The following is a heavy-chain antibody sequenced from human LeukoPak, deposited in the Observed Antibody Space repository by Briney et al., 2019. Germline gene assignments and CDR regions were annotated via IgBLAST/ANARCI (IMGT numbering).Heavy chain of an antibody. V-gene: IGHV1-2*02. CDR1: GYSFTDYY. Sequence: ASVKVSCKASGYSFTDYYIHWVRQAPGQGLEWMGWINPNSGGTNYAQKFQGRVTMTRDTSISTAYMELSRLTSDDTAVYYCARVQRGYTYGNVDYWGQGTLVTVSS. J-gene: IGHJ4*02. D-gene: IGHD5-18*01. CDR3: ARVQRGYTYGNVDY. CDR2: INPNSGGT.